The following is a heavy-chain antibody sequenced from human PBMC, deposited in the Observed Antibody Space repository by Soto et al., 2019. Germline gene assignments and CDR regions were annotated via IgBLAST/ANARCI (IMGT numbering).Heavy chain of an antibody. V-gene: IGHV1-2*02. Sequence: QVQLVQSGAEVKKPGASVKVSCKASGYTFTGYYMHWVRQAPGQGLEWMGWINPNSGGTNYAQKCPCGVTRTRDTSISKAYMELSSLRSDDTAVYDCARDARGDEAPMDYGGQGTLVTVSS. CDR1: GYTFTGYY. CDR3: ARDARGDEAPMDY. D-gene: IGHD3-10*01. CDR2: INPNSGGT. J-gene: IGHJ4*02.